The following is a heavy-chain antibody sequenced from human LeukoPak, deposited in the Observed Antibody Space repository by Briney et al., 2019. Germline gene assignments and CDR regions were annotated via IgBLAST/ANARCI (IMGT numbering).Heavy chain of an antibody. J-gene: IGHJ4*02. CDR1: GFSFSSYR. CDR2: ISSSSSIT. Sequence: PGGSLRLSCAASGFSFSSYRINWVRQAPGKRLEWVSYISSSSSITYYADSVKGRFTISRDNAKHSLYLQMNSLRADDTAVYYCVRASPSGYHSEGGQGTLVTVSS. V-gene: IGHV3-48*01. D-gene: IGHD3-22*01. CDR3: VRASPSGYHSE.